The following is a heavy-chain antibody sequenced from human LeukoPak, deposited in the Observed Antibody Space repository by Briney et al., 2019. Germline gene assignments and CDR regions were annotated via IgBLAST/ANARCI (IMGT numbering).Heavy chain of an antibody. Sequence: SVKVSCKASVGTFISYAISWVRQAPGQGLEWVGRIIPIFGIANYAQKFQGRVTITADKSTSTAYMELSSLRSEDTAVYYCARDRATRDGYNQAFYGMDVWGQGTTVTVSS. CDR3: ARDRATRDGYNQAFYGMDV. V-gene: IGHV1-69*04. CDR1: VGTFISYA. D-gene: IGHD5-24*01. J-gene: IGHJ6*02. CDR2: IIPIFGIA.